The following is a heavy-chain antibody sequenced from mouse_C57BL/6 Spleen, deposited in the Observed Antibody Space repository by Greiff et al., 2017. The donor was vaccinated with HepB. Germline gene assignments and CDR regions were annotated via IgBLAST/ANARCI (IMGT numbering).Heavy chain of an antibody. Sequence: VQLQESGAELVRPGTSVKMSCKASGYTFTNYWIGWAKQRPGHGLEWIGDIYPGGGYTNYNEKFKGKATLTADKSSSTAYMQFSSLTSEDSAIYYCARGPHYYGSSYWYFDVWGTGTTVTVSS. CDR3: ARGPHYYGSSYWYFDV. CDR2: IYPGGGYT. CDR1: GYTFTNYW. D-gene: IGHD1-1*01. J-gene: IGHJ1*03. V-gene: IGHV1-63*01.